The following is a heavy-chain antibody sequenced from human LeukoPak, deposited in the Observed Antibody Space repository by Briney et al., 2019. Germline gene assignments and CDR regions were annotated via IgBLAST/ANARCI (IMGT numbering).Heavy chain of an antibody. D-gene: IGHD6-13*01. CDR2: SGGGDAT. CDR3: AKSGQQLGYYYYYMDV. CDR1: DFSFITCA. V-gene: IGHV3-23*01. J-gene: IGHJ6*03. Sequence: GGSLRLSCAASDFSFITCAMSWVRQAPGKGLEWVSTSGGGDATYYADSVKGRFTISRDNSKNTLYLQMNSLRAEDTAVYYCAKSGQQLGYYYYYMDVWGKGTTVTISS.